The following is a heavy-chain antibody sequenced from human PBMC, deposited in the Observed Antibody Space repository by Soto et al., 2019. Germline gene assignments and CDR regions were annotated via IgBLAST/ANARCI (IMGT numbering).Heavy chain of an antibody. CDR1: GDSVSSNSAA. CDR2: TYYRSKWYN. D-gene: IGHD3-3*01. Sequence: LSQTLSLTCAISGDSVSSNSAAWNWIRQSPSRGLEWLGRTYYRSKWYNDYAVSVKSRITINPDTSENQFSLQLNSVTPEDTAVYYCAREALGGVVIYYYYGMDVWGQGTTVTVSS. J-gene: IGHJ6*02. V-gene: IGHV6-1*01. CDR3: AREALGGVVIYYYYGMDV.